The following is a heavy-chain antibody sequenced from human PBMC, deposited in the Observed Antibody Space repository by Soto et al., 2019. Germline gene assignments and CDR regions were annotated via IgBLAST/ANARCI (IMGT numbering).Heavy chain of an antibody. D-gene: IGHD6-6*01. V-gene: IGHV3-30*18. J-gene: IGHJ6*02. Sequence: GGSLRLSCAASGFAFSSYGMHWVRQAPGKGLEWVAVISYDGSNKYYADSVKGRFTISRDNSKNALYLQMNSLRAEDTAVYYCAKDHGDSSSSNRIYYYYGMYVWGQGTTVTVPS. CDR1: GFAFSSYG. CDR3: AKDHGDSSSSNRIYYYYGMYV. CDR2: ISYDGSNK.